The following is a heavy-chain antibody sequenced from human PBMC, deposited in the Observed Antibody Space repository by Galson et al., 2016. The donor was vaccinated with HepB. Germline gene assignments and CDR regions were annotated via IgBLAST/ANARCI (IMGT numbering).Heavy chain of an antibody. D-gene: IGHD5-18*01. J-gene: IGHJ4*02. CDR3: AKDSGRGYSYGHYFDY. CDR1: GFSFSSYA. V-gene: IGHV3-23*01. CDR2: ISGTAGTT. Sequence: SLRLSCAASGFSFSSYAMSWVRQAPGKGLEWVSAISGTAGTTYYADSVKGRFTTSRDNSKNTLHLQMNNLRAEDTAVYYCAKDSGRGYSYGHYFDYWGLGTLVTVSS.